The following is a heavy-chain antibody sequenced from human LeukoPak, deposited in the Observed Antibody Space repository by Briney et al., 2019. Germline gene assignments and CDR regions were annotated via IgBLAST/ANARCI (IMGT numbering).Heavy chain of an antibody. V-gene: IGHV3-23*01. CDR1: GFTFSSYA. CDR3: AKSGSGWYRLDC. J-gene: IGHJ4*02. Sequence: GGSLRLSCAASGFTFSSYAMSWVRQAPGKGLEWVSAISGSGVSTDYAEAVKGRFTISRDNSKNTLYLQMNSLRAEDTAVYYCAKSGSGWYRLDCWGQGMRVTVSS. D-gene: IGHD6-19*01. CDR2: ISGSGVST.